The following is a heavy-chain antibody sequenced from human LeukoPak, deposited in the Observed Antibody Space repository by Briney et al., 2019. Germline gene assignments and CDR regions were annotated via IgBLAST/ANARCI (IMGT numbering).Heavy chain of an antibody. D-gene: IGHD6-13*01. CDR1: GGSISSYY. Sequence: SETLSLTCTVSGGSISSYYWSWIRQPPGKGLEWIGYIYYSGSTNYNPSLKSRVTISVDTSKNQFSLKLSSVTAADTAVYYCAREKWQQQELMGPLNAFDIWGQGTMVTVSS. J-gene: IGHJ3*02. CDR3: AREKWQQQELMGPLNAFDI. CDR2: IYYSGST. V-gene: IGHV4-59*01.